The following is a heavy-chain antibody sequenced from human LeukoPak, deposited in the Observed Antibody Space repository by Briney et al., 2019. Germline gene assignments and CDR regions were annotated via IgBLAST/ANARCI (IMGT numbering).Heavy chain of an antibody. Sequence: GGSLRLSCAASGFTFTNYAMHWVRQAPGKGLEWVALISSDGRDTYYADSVKGRFTISRDNSKNKLFLQMNSLRAEETAVYYCARSPYCNYPTTDYWGQGTLVTVSS. J-gene: IGHJ4*02. V-gene: IGHV3-30*04. CDR2: ISSDGRDT. D-gene: IGHD2/OR15-2a*01. CDR1: GFTFTNYA. CDR3: ARSPYCNYPTTDY.